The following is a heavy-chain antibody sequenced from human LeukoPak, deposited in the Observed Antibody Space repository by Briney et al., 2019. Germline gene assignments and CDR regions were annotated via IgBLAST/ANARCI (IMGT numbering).Heavy chain of an antibody. Sequence: PGGSLRLSCAASGFTFSSYSMHWVRQAPGKGLEWVSSISSSSTYIYYADSVKGRFTISRDNAKNTLYLQMNSLRAEDTAVYYCARDPSWGVTAGWFDPWGQGTLVTVSS. CDR3: ARDPSWGVTAGWFDP. CDR1: GFTFSSYS. J-gene: IGHJ5*02. CDR2: ISSSSTYI. V-gene: IGHV3-21*01. D-gene: IGHD3-10*01.